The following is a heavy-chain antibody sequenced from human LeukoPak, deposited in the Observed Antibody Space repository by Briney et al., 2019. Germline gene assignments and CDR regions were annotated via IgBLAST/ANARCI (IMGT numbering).Heavy chain of an antibody. V-gene: IGHV3-30*02. CDR1: EFSFSSHG. Sequence: GGSLRLSCATSEFSFSSHGMHWARQAPGKGLEWVAFEQKDGSYKKYADSVKGRFTISRDNSKNTLYLQMNSLRVEDTAVYYCANIPNSFVPDYWGQGSLVTVSS. J-gene: IGHJ4*02. CDR3: ANIPNSFVPDY. D-gene: IGHD3-16*01. CDR2: EQKDGSYK.